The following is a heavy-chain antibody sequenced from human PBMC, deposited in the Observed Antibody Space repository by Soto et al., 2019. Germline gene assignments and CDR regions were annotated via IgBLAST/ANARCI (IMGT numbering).Heavy chain of an antibody. Sequence: SETLSLTCAVYGGSFSGYYWSWIRQPPGKGLEWIGEINHSGSTNYNPSLKSRVTISVDTSKNQFSLKLSSVTAADTAAYYCARGRVAPRPYYYYMDVWGKGTTVTVSS. CDR1: GGSFSGYY. D-gene: IGHD2-15*01. CDR2: INHSGST. V-gene: IGHV4-34*01. J-gene: IGHJ6*03. CDR3: ARGRVAPRPYYYYMDV.